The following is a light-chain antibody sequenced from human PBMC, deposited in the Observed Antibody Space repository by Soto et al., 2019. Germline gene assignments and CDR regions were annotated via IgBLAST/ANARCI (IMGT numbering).Light chain of an antibody. Sequence: SVPTQPPSPSAPLGQSVTICCSGTSTDVGSYNSVSWYQHHPGKAPKLMIYEVSKRPSGVPARFSGSKSGNTASLTVSGLQPEDEAGYYCSSYAGSSDYYVFGTGTKVTVL. V-gene: IGLV2-8*01. CDR1: STDVGSYNS. CDR3: SSYAGSSDYYV. CDR2: EVS. J-gene: IGLJ1*01.